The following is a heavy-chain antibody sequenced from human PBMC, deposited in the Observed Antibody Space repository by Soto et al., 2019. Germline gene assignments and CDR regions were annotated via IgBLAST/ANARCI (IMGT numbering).Heavy chain of an antibody. CDR3: ATAISSTFSNFDY. V-gene: IGHV3-7*01. J-gene: IGHJ4*02. CDR2: IKEDGSEE. CDR1: GFTFSTYW. D-gene: IGHD2-2*01. Sequence: EVQLVQSGGDLVQPGGSLRLSCVASGFTFSTYWMTWVRQAPGMGLEWVAGIKEDGSEEVYVDSVKGRFSISRDNAKTSLYLQLNSLRAEHTAVYYCATAISSTFSNFDYWGQGSLVTVSS.